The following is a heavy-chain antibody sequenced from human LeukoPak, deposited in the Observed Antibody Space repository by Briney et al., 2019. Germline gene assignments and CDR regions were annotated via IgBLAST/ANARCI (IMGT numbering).Heavy chain of an antibody. CDR1: GDSISPYY. D-gene: IGHD2-8*01. V-gene: IGHV4-59*01. J-gene: IGHJ5*02. CDR3: ARALMVYATMSLDWFDP. Sequence: SETLSLTCAVSGDSISPYYWSWIRQPPGKGLEWIAYVGFSGSTDYNPSLKSRVTISVDTSKNQVSLKLTSVTAADTAVYYCARALMVYATMSLDWFDPWGQGTLVTVSS. CDR2: VGFSGST.